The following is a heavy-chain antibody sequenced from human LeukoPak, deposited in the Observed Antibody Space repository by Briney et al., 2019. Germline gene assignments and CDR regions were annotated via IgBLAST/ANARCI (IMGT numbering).Heavy chain of an antibody. CDR2: IYTSGST. D-gene: IGHD6-6*01. J-gene: IGHJ5*02. Sequence: SETLSLTCTVSGGSISSGSCYWSWIWQPAGKGLEWIGRIYTSGSTNYNPSLKSRVTISVDTSKNQFSLKLSSVTAADTAVYYCARGIAARLVVNWFDPWGQGTLVTVSS. V-gene: IGHV4-61*02. CDR3: ARGIAARLVVNWFDP. CDR1: GGSISSGSCY.